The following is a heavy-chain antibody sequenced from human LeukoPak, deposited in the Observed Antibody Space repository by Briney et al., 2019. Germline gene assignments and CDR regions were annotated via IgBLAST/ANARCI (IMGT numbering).Heavy chain of an antibody. D-gene: IGHD6-13*01. CDR1: GGSFSGYY. J-gene: IGHJ4*02. V-gene: IGHV4-34*01. CDR3: VRAKQQLVDY. Sequence: SETLSLTCAVYGGSFSGYYWSWIRQPPGKGLEWIGEINHSGSTNYNPSLKSRVTISVDTSKNQFSLKLSSVTAADTAVYYCVRAKQQLVDYWGQGTLVTVSS. CDR2: INHSGST.